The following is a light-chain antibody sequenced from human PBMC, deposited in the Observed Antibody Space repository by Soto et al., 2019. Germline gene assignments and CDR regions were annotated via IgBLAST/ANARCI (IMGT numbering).Light chain of an antibody. V-gene: IGKV3-20*01. CDR2: GAS. Sequence: EIVLTQSPGTLSLSPGERATVSCRASQSVTSSYLAWYQQKPGQAPRLLIYGASSRATGIPDKFSGSGSGTDFTLTISSLEPEDFAVYFCQQYGGSPLTFGGGTKVEIK. J-gene: IGKJ4*01. CDR1: QSVTSSY. CDR3: QQYGGSPLT.